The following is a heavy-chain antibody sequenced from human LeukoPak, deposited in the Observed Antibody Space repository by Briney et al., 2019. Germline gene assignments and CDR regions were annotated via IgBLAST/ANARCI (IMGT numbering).Heavy chain of an antibody. CDR1: GFTFSSYE. D-gene: IGHD3-9*01. Sequence: GGSLRLSCAASGFTFSSYEMNWVRQAPGKGLEWVSYISSSGSTIYYADSVRGLFTISRDNAKNSLYPQMNSLRAEDTAVYYCARVGRNDILTGYHYYYGMDVWGQGTTVTVSS. J-gene: IGHJ6*02. CDR2: ISSSGSTI. V-gene: IGHV3-48*03. CDR3: ARVGRNDILTGYHYYYGMDV.